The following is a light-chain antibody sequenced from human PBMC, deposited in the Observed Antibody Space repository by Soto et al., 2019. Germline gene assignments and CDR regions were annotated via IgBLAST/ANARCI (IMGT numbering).Light chain of an antibody. Sequence: QSVLTQPRSVSASPGQSVTISCTGISSDVGTYNYVSWYQQHPGKAPKLIIYDVDNRPSGVPDRFSGSKSGNTASLTISGLQAEDEADYYCCSYVDTYVGLGGGTKLTVL. CDR1: SSDVGTYNY. CDR3: CSYVDTYVG. CDR2: DVD. V-gene: IGLV2-11*01. J-gene: IGLJ2*01.